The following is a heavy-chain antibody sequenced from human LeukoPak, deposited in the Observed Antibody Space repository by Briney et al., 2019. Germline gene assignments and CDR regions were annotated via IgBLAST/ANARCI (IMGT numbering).Heavy chain of an antibody. V-gene: IGHV3-11*06. J-gene: IGHJ5*02. Sequence: GGSLRLSCAASGFTFSDYYMSWIRQAPGKGLEWVSYISSSSSYTNYADSVKGRFTISRDNAKNSLYLQMDSLRAEDTAVYYCARDHRPYSSSPRWFDPWGQGTLVTVSS. CDR2: ISSSSSYT. D-gene: IGHD6-13*01. CDR1: GFTFSDYY. CDR3: ARDHRPYSSSPRWFDP.